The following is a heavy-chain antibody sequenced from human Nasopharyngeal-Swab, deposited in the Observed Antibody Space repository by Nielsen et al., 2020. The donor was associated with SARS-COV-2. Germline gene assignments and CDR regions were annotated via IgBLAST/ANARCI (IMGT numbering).Heavy chain of an antibody. Sequence: SVKVSCKASGGTFSSYASSGVRQAPGQGLEWMGGIIPIFGTANYAQKFQGRVTITADESTSTAYMELSSLRSEDTAVYYCARGFIQLLHPYYYYYMDVWGKGTTVTVSS. CDR3: ARGFIQLLHPYYYYYMDV. D-gene: IGHD2-2*01. V-gene: IGHV1-69*13. CDR1: GGTFSSYA. J-gene: IGHJ6*03. CDR2: IIPIFGTA.